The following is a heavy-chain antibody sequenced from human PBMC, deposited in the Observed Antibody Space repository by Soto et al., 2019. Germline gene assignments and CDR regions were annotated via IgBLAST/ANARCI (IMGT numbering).Heavy chain of an antibody. D-gene: IGHD3-10*01. Sequence: GGSLRLSCAASGFTFSSYWMSWVRQAPGKGLERVANIKQDGSEKYYVDSVKGRFTISRDNAKNSLYLQMNSLRAEDTAVYYCARDLITMVRGVLGPYYYYYMDVWGKGTTVTVSS. CDR2: IKQDGSEK. CDR1: GFTFSSYW. V-gene: IGHV3-7*01. CDR3: ARDLITMVRGVLGPYYYYYMDV. J-gene: IGHJ6*03.